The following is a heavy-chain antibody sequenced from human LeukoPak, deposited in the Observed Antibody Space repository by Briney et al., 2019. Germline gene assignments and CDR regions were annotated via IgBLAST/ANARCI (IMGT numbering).Heavy chain of an antibody. CDR3: AGVHFGYLAFDI. D-gene: IGHD2-15*01. CDR1: GGSITSYY. V-gene: IGHV4-59*01. Sequence: SETLSLTCTVSGGSITSYYWSWIRQPPGKGLEWIGYIYYSGSTNYNPSLKSRVTISMDTSKNQFPLKVSSVTAADTAVYYCAGVHFGYLAFDIWGQGTIVTVSS. CDR2: IYYSGST. J-gene: IGHJ3*02.